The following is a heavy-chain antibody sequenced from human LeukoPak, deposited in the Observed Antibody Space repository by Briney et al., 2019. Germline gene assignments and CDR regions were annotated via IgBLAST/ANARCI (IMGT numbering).Heavy chain of an antibody. D-gene: IGHD4-23*01. Sequence: SETLSLTCTVSGGSISNYYWTWVRQPPGKGLDWIGYIYYSGSTNYNPSLKSRLTISVDTSKNQFSLKLTSVTAADTAMYYCARLSVWGGGNSGRYYFDYWGQRSLVTVSS. CDR2: IYYSGST. CDR3: ARLSVWGGGNSGRYYFDY. CDR1: GGSISNYY. V-gene: IGHV4-59*01. J-gene: IGHJ4*02.